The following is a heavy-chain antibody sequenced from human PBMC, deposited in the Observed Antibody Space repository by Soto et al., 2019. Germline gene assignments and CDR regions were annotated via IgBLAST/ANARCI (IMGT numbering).Heavy chain of an antibody. CDR2: IIPIFGTA. J-gene: IGHJ6*02. CDR3: ARGLGYCSGGSFYSDYYYYGMDV. D-gene: IGHD2-15*01. Sequence: QVQLVQSGAEVKKPGSSVKVSCKASGGTFSSYAISWVRQAPGQGLEWMGGIIPIFGTANYAQKFQGRVTITADESTSTAYMELSSLRSEDTAVYYCARGLGYCSGGSFYSDYYYYGMDVWGQGTTVTVSS. V-gene: IGHV1-69*01. CDR1: GGTFSSYA.